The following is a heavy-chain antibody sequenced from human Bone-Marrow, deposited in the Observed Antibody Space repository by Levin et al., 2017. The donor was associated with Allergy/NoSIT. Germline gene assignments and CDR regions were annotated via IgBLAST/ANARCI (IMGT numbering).Heavy chain of an antibody. V-gene: IGHV3-21*01. CDR3: ARGLEYSGLP. J-gene: IGHJ5*02. D-gene: IGHD5-12*01. CDR2: ITSSSSYI. Sequence: AGGSLRLSCAASGFTFSSYSMNWVRQAPGKGLNWVSSITSSSSYIYYADSVKGRFTITRDNAKNSLYLQMNSLRAEDTAVYYCARGLEYSGLPWGQGTLVTVSS. CDR1: GFTFSSYS.